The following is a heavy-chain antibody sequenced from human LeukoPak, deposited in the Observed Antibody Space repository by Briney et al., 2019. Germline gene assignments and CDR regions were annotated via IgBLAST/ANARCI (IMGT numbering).Heavy chain of an antibody. Sequence: PGGSLRLSCAASGFTFSSYSMNWVRQAPGKGLEWVSYISSSSSYIYYADSVKGRFTISRDNAKNSLYLQMNSLRAEDTAVYYCARGSSPTGDYFDYWGQGTLVTVSS. CDR2: ISSSSSYI. D-gene: IGHD6-13*01. J-gene: IGHJ4*02. CDR1: GFTFSSYS. V-gene: IGHV3-21*05. CDR3: ARGSSPTGDYFDY.